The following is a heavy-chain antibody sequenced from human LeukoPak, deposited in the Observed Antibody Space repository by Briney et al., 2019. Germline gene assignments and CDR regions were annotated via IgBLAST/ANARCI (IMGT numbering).Heavy chain of an antibody. Sequence: VASVKVSCTASGYTFTSYDINWVRQATGQGLEWMGWMNPNSGNTGYAQKFQGRVTMTRDTSTSTVYMELSSLRSEDTAVYYCAFSSGWRGAFDIWGQGTMVTVSS. CDR2: MNPNSGNT. V-gene: IGHV1-8*01. CDR3: AFSSGWRGAFDI. D-gene: IGHD6-19*01. CDR1: GYTFTSYD. J-gene: IGHJ3*02.